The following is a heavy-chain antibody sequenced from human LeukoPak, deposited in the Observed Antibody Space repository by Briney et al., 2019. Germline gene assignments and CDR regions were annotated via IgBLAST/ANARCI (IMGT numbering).Heavy chain of an antibody. CDR2: IYSGGST. J-gene: IGHJ4*02. CDR3: ATGGRSGVAFES. V-gene: IGHV3-53*01. Sequence: GGSVRLSCTASGSIASSNYMSWVRRAPGKGLEWVSLIYSGGSTYYADSVMGRSTISRDKSDNTLYLQMNSLRAEDTAVYYCATGGRSGVAFESWGQGTLVTVSS. CDR1: GSIASSNY. D-gene: IGHD2-15*01.